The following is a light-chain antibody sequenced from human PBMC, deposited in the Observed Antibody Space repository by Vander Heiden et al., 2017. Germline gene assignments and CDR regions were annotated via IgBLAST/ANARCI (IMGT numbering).Light chain of an antibody. CDR2: AAS. V-gene: IGKV1-39*01. CDR3: RKSYRNPLT. Sequence: DIQLTQSPSSLSASVGDSVTITCRASQSISSYLNRYQQEPGKPPKLLIYAASSLHSGVPSRGSGGGSGTDFTLTIRSLQPEDFATYYCRKSYRNPLTFGGGTKVEIK. J-gene: IGKJ4*01. CDR1: QSISSY.